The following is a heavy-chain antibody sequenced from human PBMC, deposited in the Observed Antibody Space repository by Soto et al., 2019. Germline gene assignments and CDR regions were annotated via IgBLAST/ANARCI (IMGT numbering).Heavy chain of an antibody. CDR1: GYIFSSHC. CDR2: IIPIFGTA. J-gene: IGHJ6*02. Sequence: GASVKVSCKASGYIFSSHCIYWVRQAPGQGLQWMGGIIPIFGTANYAQKFQGRVTITADESTSTAYMELSSLRSEDTAVYYCARVPGRDSYGSWDYYYGMDVWGQGTTVTVSS. CDR3: ARVPGRDSYGSWDYYYGMDV. D-gene: IGHD5-18*01. V-gene: IGHV1-69*13.